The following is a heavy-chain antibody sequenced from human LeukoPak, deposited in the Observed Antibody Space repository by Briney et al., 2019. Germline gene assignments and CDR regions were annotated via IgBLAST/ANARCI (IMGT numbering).Heavy chain of an antibody. V-gene: IGHV3-23*01. J-gene: IGHJ4*02. D-gene: IGHD2/OR15-2a*01. CDR2: ISAGGGHT. CDR3: AKEMGNSQPFDY. CDR1: GFTFGTYG. Sequence: GGSLRLSCAASGFTFGTYGLAWVCQAPGKGLGWVSAISAGGGHTYYADSVKGRFSVSRDNSKNTLYLHMNSLRADDTALYYCAKEMGNSQPFDYWGQRTLVTVSS.